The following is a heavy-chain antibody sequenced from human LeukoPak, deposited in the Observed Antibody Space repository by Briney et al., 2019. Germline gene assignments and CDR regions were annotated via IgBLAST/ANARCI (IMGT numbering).Heavy chain of an antibody. D-gene: IGHD5-18*01. V-gene: IGHV3-21*01. CDR3: ARDEGSYYYYYGMDV. CDR2: ISSSSSYI. CDR1: GFTFSSYS. J-gene: IGHJ6*02. Sequence: GGSLRLSCAASGFTFSSYSMNWVRQAPGKGLEWVSSISSSSSYIYYADSVKGRFTISRDNAKNSLYLQMNSLRAEDTAVYHCARDEGSYYYYYGMDVWGQGTTVTVSS.